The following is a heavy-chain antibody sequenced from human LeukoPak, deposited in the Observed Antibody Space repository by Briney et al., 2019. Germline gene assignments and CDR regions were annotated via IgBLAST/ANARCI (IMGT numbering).Heavy chain of an antibody. V-gene: IGHV1-2*06. J-gene: IGHJ6*03. CDR2: INPNSGGT. Sequence: ASVKVSCKASGYTFTGYYMHWVRQAPGQGLEWMGRINPNSGGTNYEQKFQGRVTMTRDTSISTAYMELSRLRSDDTAVYYCARGSTGYGGRDYYYYMDVWGKGTTVTVSS. CDR3: ARGSTGYGGRDYYYYMDV. D-gene: IGHD4-23*01. CDR1: GYTFTGYY.